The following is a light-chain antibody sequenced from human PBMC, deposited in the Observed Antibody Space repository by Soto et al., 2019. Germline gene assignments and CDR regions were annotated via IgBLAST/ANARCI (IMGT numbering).Light chain of an antibody. V-gene: IGLV4-69*01. Sequence: QPVLTQSPSASASLGASVKLTCTLITGHSSYAIAWHQQRPEKGPRYLMKLNSDGSHSKGDGIPDRFSGSSSGAERYLTISSLQAEDEADYYCQTWGTGPWVFGGGTKFTVL. CDR2: LNSDGSH. CDR1: TGHSSYA. J-gene: IGLJ3*02. CDR3: QTWGTGPWV.